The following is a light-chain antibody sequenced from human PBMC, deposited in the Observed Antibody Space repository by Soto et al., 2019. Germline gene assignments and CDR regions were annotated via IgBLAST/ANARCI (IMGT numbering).Light chain of an antibody. CDR1: QSISAY. CDR3: QQTYSTLWT. CDR2: AAS. Sequence: DIQMTQSPSSLYASVGDRLTITCGASQSISAYLNWYQQRPGKAPNLLIYAASSLQSGVPSRFSGSGSGTEFTLTITSLQPEDFATYYCQQTYSTLWTFGQGTKVDVK. J-gene: IGKJ1*01. V-gene: IGKV1-39*01.